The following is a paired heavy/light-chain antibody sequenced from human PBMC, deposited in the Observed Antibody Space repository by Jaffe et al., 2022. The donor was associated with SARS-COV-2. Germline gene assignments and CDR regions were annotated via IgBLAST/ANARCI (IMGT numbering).Heavy chain of an antibody. D-gene: IGHD6-13*01. CDR3: VKDRRVSGIAAANY. Sequence: DVQLVESGGGSVQPGGSLRLSCVASDFTFSAFPMTWVRQARGKGLEWVSLISATGSSTYYADSVKGRFTISRDNSKNTVYLQMDALRGDDTAVYYCVKDRRVSGIAAANYWGQGTLVSVSS. CDR1: DFTFSAFP. J-gene: IGHJ4*02. CDR2: ISATGSST. V-gene: IGHV3-23*04.
Light chain of an antibody. J-gene: IGLJ1*01. V-gene: IGLV2-14*03. Sequence: QSALTQPASVSGSPGQSISITCAGINSGVGDYNSVSWYQQLPGEAPKLLIYDVVNRPSGISNRFSGSNSDNTASLTISGLLPEDEGDYYCCLYTSTSTVFGTGTKVAVL. CDR2: DVV. CDR3: CLYTSTSTV. CDR1: NSGVGDYNS.